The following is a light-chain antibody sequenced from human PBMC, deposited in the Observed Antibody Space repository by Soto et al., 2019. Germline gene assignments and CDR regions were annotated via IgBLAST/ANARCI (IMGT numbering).Light chain of an antibody. V-gene: IGKV3-11*01. CDR1: QSVSSR. Sequence: EIFMTQSPASLSVARWEIATLSWRASQSVSSRLAWYQQKPGQAPRLLIYDVSNRATGIPARFSGSGSGTDFTLTISSLEPEDFAVYYCQQRDYWQVTFGQGTRLEIK. CDR3: QQRDYWQVT. J-gene: IGKJ5*01. CDR2: DVS.